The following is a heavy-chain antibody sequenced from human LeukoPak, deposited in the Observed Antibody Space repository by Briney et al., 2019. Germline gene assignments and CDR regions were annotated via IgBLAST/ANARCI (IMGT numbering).Heavy chain of an antibody. CDR3: AGVGAYGSGSYLVY. CDR2: VNPNSGVT. D-gene: IGHD3-10*01. Sequence: ASVKVSCKASGVTFSTYAISWVRQAPGQGLEWMGWVNPNSGVTNYAQKFQGRVTMTRDTSISTAYMELSSLRSDDTAVYYCAGVGAYGSGSYLVYWGQGSLVTVSS. V-gene: IGHV1-2*02. CDR1: GVTFSTYA. J-gene: IGHJ4*02.